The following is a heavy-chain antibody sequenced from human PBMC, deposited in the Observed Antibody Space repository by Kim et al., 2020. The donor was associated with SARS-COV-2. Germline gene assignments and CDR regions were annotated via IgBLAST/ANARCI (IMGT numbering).Heavy chain of an antibody. V-gene: IGHV3-48*02. CDR2: II. D-gene: IGHD5-12*01. Sequence: IISYTDSVKGRFTNSRDDAKDSLYLQMNSLRDEDTAVYYCARDQNNGYDSWGQGTLVTVSS. CDR3: ARDQNNGYDS. J-gene: IGHJ5*01.